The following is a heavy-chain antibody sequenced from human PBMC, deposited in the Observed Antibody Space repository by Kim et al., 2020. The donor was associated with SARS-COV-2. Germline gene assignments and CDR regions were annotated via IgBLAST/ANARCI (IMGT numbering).Heavy chain of an antibody. J-gene: IGHJ5*02. Sequence: SETLSLTCTVSGGSISSGVYFWSWIRQHPGQGLEWIGSIYYSGSTYYNPSLKSRITISVDTSKNHFSLKLSSVTAADTAVYYCARGVRGPYVRFDPWGQG. CDR3: ARGVRGPYVRFDP. D-gene: IGHD3-10*01. V-gene: IGHV4-31*03. CDR1: GGSISSGVYF. CDR2: IYYSGST.